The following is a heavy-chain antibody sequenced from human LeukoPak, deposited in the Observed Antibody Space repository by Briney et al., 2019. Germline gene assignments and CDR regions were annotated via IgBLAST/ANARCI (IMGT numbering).Heavy chain of an antibody. CDR1: GYSTNRFG. V-gene: IGHV1-18*01. J-gene: IGHJ6*03. Sequence: ASVRVSCKASGYSTNRFGVTWVRQAPGQGLEWIGWISSDNGIPRYADKFQGRVSLTTDTSKTTAYMELRSLRSDDSAVYFCANVAKGRFFFYYMDVWGKGTTATVSS. CDR2: ISSDNGIP. D-gene: IGHD2-15*01. CDR3: ANVAKGRFFFYYMDV.